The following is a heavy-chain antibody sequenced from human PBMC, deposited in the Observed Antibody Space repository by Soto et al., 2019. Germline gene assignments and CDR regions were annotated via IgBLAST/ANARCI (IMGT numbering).Heavy chain of an antibody. D-gene: IGHD1-26*01. Sequence: GWSLRLSCAASGFTFSNAWMSWVRQAPGKGLEWVGRIKSKTDGGTTDYAAPVKGRFTISRDDSKNTLYLQMNSLKTEDTAVYYCTTDMAGATFAFDIWGQGTMVTVSS. CDR3: TTDMAGATFAFDI. V-gene: IGHV3-15*01. CDR2: IKSKTDGGTT. CDR1: GFTFSNAW. J-gene: IGHJ3*02.